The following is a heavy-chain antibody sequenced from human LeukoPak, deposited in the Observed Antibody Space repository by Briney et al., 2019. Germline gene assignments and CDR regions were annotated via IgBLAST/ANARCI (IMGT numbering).Heavy chain of an antibody. CDR3: AKGAMAMRYSHFDF. CDR1: GFTFSSCA. Sequence: GGSLRLSCAASGFTFSSCAMSWVRQAPGKGLEWVSVVSGSGATNYADSVKGRFTIPRDNSKNTLYLQMNSLRADDTAVYYCAKGAMAMRYSHFDFWGQGTLVTVSS. D-gene: IGHD2-15*01. CDR2: VSGSGAT. J-gene: IGHJ4*02. V-gene: IGHV3-23*01.